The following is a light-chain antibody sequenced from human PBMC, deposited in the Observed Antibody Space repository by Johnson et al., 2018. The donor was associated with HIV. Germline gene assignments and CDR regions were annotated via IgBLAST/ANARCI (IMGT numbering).Light chain of an antibody. Sequence: QSVLTQPPSVSAAPGQKVTISCSGSSSNIGNNYVSWYQQLPGTAPKLLIYDNNKRPSGIPDRFSGSKSGTSATLDITGLQTGDEAEYYCGTWDGSLSLYVVRTGTKVTVL. V-gene: IGLV1-51*01. J-gene: IGLJ1*01. CDR1: SSNIGNNY. CDR2: DNN. CDR3: GTWDGSLSLYV.